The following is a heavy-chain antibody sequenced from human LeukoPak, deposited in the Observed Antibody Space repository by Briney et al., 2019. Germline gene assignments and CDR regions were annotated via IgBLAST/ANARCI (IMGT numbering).Heavy chain of an antibody. J-gene: IGHJ5*02. CDR3: ARAGGSSWFDP. D-gene: IGHD1-26*01. V-gene: IGHV4-34*01. CDR1: GGSFSGYY. CDR2: ISHSGST. Sequence: SETLSLTCAVYGGSFSGYYWSWIRQPPGKGLEWIGEISHSGSTNYNPSLKSRVTISVDTSKNQFSLKLSSVTAADTAVYYCARAGGSSWFDPWGQGTLVTVSS.